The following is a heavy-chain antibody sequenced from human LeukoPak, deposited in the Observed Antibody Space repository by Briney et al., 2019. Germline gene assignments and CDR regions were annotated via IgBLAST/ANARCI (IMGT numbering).Heavy chain of an antibody. V-gene: IGHV4-4*02. CDR2: IYHSGST. Sequence: SGTLSLTCAVSGGSISSSNWWSWVRQPPGKGLEWIGEIYHSGSTDYNPSLKSRVTISVDNSKNQFSLRLSSVTAADTAVYYCARNQVTYRYCFLIMFIDGWGKGTPVTLPS. D-gene: IGHD5-18*01. CDR3: ARNQVTYRYCFLIMFIDG. J-gene: IGHJ6*03. CDR1: GGSISSSNW.